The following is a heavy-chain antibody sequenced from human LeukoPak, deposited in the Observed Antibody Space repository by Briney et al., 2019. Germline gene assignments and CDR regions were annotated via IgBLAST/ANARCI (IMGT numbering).Heavy chain of an antibody. CDR3: ARASSGWYRDFDY. J-gene: IGHJ4*02. D-gene: IGHD6-19*01. CDR1: GYTFTGYY. Sequence: ASVKVSCKASGYTFTGYYMHWVRQAPGQGLEWVGRINPNSGGTNYAQKFQGRVTMTRDTSISTAYMELSRLRSDDTAVYYCARASSGWYRDFDYWGQGTLVTVSS. V-gene: IGHV1-2*06. CDR2: INPNSGGT.